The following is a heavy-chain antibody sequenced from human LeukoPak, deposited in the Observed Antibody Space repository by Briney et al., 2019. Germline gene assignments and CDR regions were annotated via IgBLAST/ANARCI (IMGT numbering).Heavy chain of an antibody. V-gene: IGHV3-74*01. CDR3: AREGRWQLLNNWFDP. Sequence: GGSLRLSCAASGFTFSSYWMHWVRQAPGKGLVWVSRINSDGSSTSYADSVKGRFTISRDNAKNTLYLQMNSLRAEDTAVYYCAREGRWQLLNNWFDPWGQGTPVTVSS. J-gene: IGHJ5*02. CDR1: GFTFSSYW. D-gene: IGHD2-15*01. CDR2: INSDGSST.